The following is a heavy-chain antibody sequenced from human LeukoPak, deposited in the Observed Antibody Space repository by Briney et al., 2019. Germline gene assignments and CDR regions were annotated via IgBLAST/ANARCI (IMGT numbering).Heavy chain of an antibody. CDR3: ARGGEYYYDSSGYYYALDY. CDR1: GGTFSSYA. D-gene: IGHD3-22*01. J-gene: IGHJ4*02. V-gene: IGHV1-69*06. CDR2: IIPIFGTA. Sequence: ASVKVSCKASGGTFSSYAISWVRQAPGQGLEWMGGIIPIFGTANYAQKFQGRVTITADKSTSTAYLELSSLRSEDTAVYYCARGGEYYYDSSGYYYALDYWGQGTLVTVSS.